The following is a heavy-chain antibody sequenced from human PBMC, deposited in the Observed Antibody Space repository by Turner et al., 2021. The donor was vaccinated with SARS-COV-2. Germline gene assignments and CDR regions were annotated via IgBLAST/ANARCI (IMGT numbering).Heavy chain of an antibody. J-gene: IGHJ4*02. CDR2: ISYDGSNK. Sequence: QVQLVESGGGVVQPGRSLRLSCAASGFTFSSYVMHWVRQAPGKGLEWVAFISYDGSNKYYADSVKGRFTISRDNSKNTLYLQMNSLRAEDTAVYYCARDSGDFDYWGQGTLVTVSS. CDR1: GFTFSSYV. D-gene: IGHD3-10*01. V-gene: IGHV3-30-3*01. CDR3: ARDSGDFDY.